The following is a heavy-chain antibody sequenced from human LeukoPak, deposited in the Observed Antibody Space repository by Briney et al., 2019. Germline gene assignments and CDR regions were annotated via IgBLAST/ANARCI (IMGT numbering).Heavy chain of an antibody. J-gene: IGHJ5*02. D-gene: IGHD2-15*01. CDR2: ISYSGNS. V-gene: IGHV4-59*01. Sequence: SETLSLTCAVYGGSFSSYYWSWIRQPPGKGLEWIGYISYSGNSNYNPSLKSRVTISVDTSKNQFSLRLSSVTAADTAVYYCAGAVVVAAGYNWFDPWGQGTLVTVSS. CDR1: GGSFSSYY. CDR3: AGAVVVAAGYNWFDP.